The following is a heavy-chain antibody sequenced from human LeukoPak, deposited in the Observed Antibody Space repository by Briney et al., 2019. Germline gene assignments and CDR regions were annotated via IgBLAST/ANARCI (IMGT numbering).Heavy chain of an antibody. V-gene: IGHV3-23*01. CDR2: ISGSGGST. J-gene: IGHJ6*03. CDR1: GFTFSSYG. CDR3: AKGYRDSSGYDYYYYYMDV. Sequence: GGSLRLSCAASGFTFSSYGMSWVRQAPGKGLEWVSAISGSGGSTYYADSVKGRFTISGDNSKNTLYLQMNSLRAEDTAVYYCAKGYRDSSGYDYYYYYMDVWGKGTTVTISS. D-gene: IGHD3-22*01.